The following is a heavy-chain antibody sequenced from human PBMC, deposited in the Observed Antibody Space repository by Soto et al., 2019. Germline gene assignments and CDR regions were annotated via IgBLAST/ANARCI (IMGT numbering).Heavy chain of an antibody. Sequence: GGSLRLSCAASGFTFSSYGMHWVRQAPGKGLEWVAVIWYDGSNKYYADSVKGRFTISRDNSKNTLYLQMNSLRAEDTAVYYCARDLRAVAGIKTYSSMDSLFGYYYGMDVWGQGTTVTVSS. CDR1: GFTFSSYG. J-gene: IGHJ6*02. D-gene: IGHD6-19*01. CDR3: ARDLRAVAGIKTYSSMDSLFGYYYGMDV. CDR2: IWYDGSNK. V-gene: IGHV3-33*01.